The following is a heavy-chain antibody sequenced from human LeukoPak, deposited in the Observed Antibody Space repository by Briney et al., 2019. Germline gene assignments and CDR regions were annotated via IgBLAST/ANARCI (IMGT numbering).Heavy chain of an antibody. CDR1: GYTFTSYG. V-gene: IGHV1-18*01. Sequence: ASVKVSCKASGYTFTSYGISWVRQGPGQGLEWMGWISAYNGNTNYAQKLQGRVTMTTDTSTSTAYMELRSLRSDDTAVYYCARDYSGSFVGWFDPWGQGTLVTVSS. J-gene: IGHJ5*02. D-gene: IGHD1-26*01. CDR2: ISAYNGNT. CDR3: ARDYSGSFVGWFDP.